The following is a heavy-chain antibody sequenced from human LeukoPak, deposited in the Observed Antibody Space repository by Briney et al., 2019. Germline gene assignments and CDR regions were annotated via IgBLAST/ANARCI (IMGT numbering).Heavy chain of an antibody. V-gene: IGHV3-33*01. J-gene: IGHJ4*02. CDR1: GFTFSSYG. CDR3: AREGLLRYDILTGSETIDY. CDR2: IWYDGSNK. Sequence: GGSLRLSCAASGFTFSSYGMHWVRQAPGKGLEWVAVIWYDGSNKYYADSVKGRFTISRDNSKNTLYLQMNSLRAEDTAVYYCAREGLLRYDILTGSETIDYWGQGTLVTVSS. D-gene: IGHD3-9*01.